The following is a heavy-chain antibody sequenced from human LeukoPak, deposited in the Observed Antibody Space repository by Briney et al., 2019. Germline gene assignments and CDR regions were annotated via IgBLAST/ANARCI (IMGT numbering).Heavy chain of an antibody. Sequence: GRSLRLSCAASGFTFSSYGMHWVRQAPGKGLEWVAVISYDGSNKYYADSVKGRFTISRDNSKNTLYLQMNSLRAEDTAVYYCAKVSAARYDNWFDPWGQGTLVTVSS. J-gene: IGHJ5*02. V-gene: IGHV3-30*18. D-gene: IGHD6-6*01. CDR1: GFTFSSYG. CDR2: ISYDGSNK. CDR3: AKVSAARYDNWFDP.